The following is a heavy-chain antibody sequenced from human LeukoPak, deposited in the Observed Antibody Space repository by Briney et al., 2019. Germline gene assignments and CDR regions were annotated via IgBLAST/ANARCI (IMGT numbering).Heavy chain of an antibody. Sequence: SETLSLTCAVYGGSFSGYYWSWIRQPPGKGLEWIGEINHSGSTNYNPSLKSRVTISVDTSKNHFSLKLSAVTAADTAVYYCARDPRPIAYYYGSGSYSGFDYWGQGTLVTVSS. J-gene: IGHJ4*02. CDR3: ARDPRPIAYYYGSGSYSGFDY. CDR1: GGSFSGYY. V-gene: IGHV4-34*01. D-gene: IGHD3-10*01. CDR2: INHSGST.